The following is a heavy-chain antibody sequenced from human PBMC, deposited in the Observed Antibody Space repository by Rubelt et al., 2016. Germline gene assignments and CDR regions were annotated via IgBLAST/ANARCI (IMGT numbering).Heavy chain of an antibody. CDR3: ARRQQLGPFDY. J-gene: IGHJ4*02. D-gene: IGHD6-13*01. CDR1: GGTFRSYA. CDR2: IIPIFGTA. Sequence: QVQLVQSGAEVKKPGSSVKVSCKASGGTFRSYAISWVRQAPGQGLEWMGGIIPIFGTATYAQKFQGRVTIIADESTGTSYMELGRLGSEDTAVYYCARRQQLGPFDYWGQGTLVTVSS. V-gene: IGHV1-69*01.